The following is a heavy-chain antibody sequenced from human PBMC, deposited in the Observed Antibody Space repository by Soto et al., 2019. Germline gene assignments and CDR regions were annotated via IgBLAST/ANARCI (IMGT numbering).Heavy chain of an antibody. CDR1: GFTFSNYV. CDR3: ARDPSGLGEPDQYFQR. D-gene: IGHD3-16*01. CDR2: ISRNSGDI. Sequence: EVQLVESGGGLVKPGGSLRLSCAASGFTFSNYVMTWVRQPPGKGLEWVSSISRNSGDIYDADSVKGRFTISRDNAENSLDLQRNRLRAEDTAVYYCARDPSGLGEPDQYFQRWGQGTLGIVSS. J-gene: IGHJ1*01. V-gene: IGHV3-21*01.